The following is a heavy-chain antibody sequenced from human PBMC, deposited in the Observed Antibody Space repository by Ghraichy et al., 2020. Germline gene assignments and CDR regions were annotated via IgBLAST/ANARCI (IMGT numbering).Heavy chain of an antibody. D-gene: IGHD2-2*01. J-gene: IGHJ4*02. CDR2: IWYDGSNK. CDR1: GFTFSSYG. CDR3: ARGGCSSTSCPTVE. V-gene: IGHV3-33*01. Sequence: GGSLRLSCAASGFTFSSYGMHWVRQAPGKGLEWVAVIWYDGSNKYYADSVKGRFTISRDNSKNTLYLQMNSLRAEDTAVYYCARGGCSSTSCPTVEWGQGTLVTVSS.